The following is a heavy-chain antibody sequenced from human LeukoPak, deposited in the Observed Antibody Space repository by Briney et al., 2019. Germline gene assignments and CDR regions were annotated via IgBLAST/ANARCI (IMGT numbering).Heavy chain of an antibody. CDR1: GGSVSSYY. CDR2: ISNRGST. V-gene: IGHV4-59*02. Sequence: SETLSLTCTVSGGSVSSYYWSWNRQPPGKGLEWIGYISNRGSTNCNPPLKSRVTISVDTSKNQISLKLNSVTAADTAVYYCAKMTTRRDDAFDMWGQGTMVTVSS. CDR3: AKMTTRRDDAFDM. D-gene: IGHD5-24*01. J-gene: IGHJ3*02.